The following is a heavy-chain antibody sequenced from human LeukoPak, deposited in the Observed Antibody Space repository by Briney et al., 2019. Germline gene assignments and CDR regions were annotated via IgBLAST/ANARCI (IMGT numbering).Heavy chain of an antibody. V-gene: IGHV3-74*01. CDR1: GFTFSSYW. CDR2: INSDGSST. Sequence: GGSLRLSCGASGFTFSSYWMHWVRQAPGKGLVWVSRINSDGSSTSYADSVKGRFTISRDNAKNTLYLQMNSLRAEDTAVYYCARDRTDIVVVPAGLNWFDPWGQGTLVTVSS. D-gene: IGHD2-2*01. CDR3: ARDRTDIVVVPAGLNWFDP. J-gene: IGHJ5*02.